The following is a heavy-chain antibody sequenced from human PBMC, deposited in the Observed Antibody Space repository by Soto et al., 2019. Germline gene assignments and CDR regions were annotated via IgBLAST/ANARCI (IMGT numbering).Heavy chain of an antibody. CDR1: GFSFSTYG. D-gene: IGHD2-2*01. Sequence: QVHLVESEGGVVQPGRSLRLSCAASGFSFSTYGMHWVRQAPGKGLEWVAVTWYDGNDKYYADPVKGRFTISRDNSKNTLYLQMNSLGAEDTAVYYCATAAAGNSPFNYWGQGTLVTVSS. CDR3: ATAAAGNSPFNY. V-gene: IGHV3-33*01. CDR2: TWYDGNDK. J-gene: IGHJ4*02.